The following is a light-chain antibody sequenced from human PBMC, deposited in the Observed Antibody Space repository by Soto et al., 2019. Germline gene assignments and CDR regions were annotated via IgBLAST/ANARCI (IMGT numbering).Light chain of an antibody. CDR1: QSISSW. CDR2: DAS. V-gene: IGKV1-5*01. J-gene: IGKJ5*01. CDR3: QQYNSYPIT. Sequence: DIQMTQYNSTLSASVGDRVTITCRASQSISSWLAWYQQKPGKAPKLLIYDASNLESGVPSRFSGSGSGTEFTLTISSLQPDDFATYYCQQYNSYPITFGQGTRLEI.